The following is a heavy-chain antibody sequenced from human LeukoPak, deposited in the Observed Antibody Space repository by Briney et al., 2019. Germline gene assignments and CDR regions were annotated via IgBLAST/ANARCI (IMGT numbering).Heavy chain of an antibody. CDR3: ARDPTQWEQGAYYFDY. Sequence: GGSLRLSCAASGFAFSSYAMRWVRQAPGKGLEWVSYISSSSSTIYYADSVKGRFTISRDNNKNSLYLQMNSLRAEDTAVYYCARDPTQWEQGAYYFDYWGQGTLVTVSS. D-gene: IGHD1-26*01. V-gene: IGHV3-48*04. CDR1: GFAFSSYA. CDR2: ISSSSSTI. J-gene: IGHJ4*02.